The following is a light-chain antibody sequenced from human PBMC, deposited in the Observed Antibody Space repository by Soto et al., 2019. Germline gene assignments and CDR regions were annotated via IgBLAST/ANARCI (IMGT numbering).Light chain of an antibody. Sequence: DIVMTQSPDSLAVSLGERATINCKSSQSVLYSSNNKNYSAWYQQKPGQPPKLLIYWASTRESGVPDRFSGSGSGTDFTLTISSLQAEDVAVYYCQQYYSTPDTFGGGTKVEIK. CDR1: QSVLYSSNNKNY. V-gene: IGKV4-1*01. CDR3: QQYYSTPDT. CDR2: WAS. J-gene: IGKJ4*01.